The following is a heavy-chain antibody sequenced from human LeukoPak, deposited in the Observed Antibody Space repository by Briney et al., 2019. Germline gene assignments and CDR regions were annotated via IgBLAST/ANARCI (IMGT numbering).Heavy chain of an antibody. CDR1: GYTFTGYY. J-gene: IGHJ4*02. CDR2: IDPNSGGT. CDR3: ARVGSSSWYSFDY. V-gene: IGHV1-2*06. D-gene: IGHD6-13*01. Sequence: ASVKVSCKASGYTFTGYYMHWVRQAPGQGLEWMGRIDPNSGGTNNVQKFQGRVTMTRDTSISTAYMELSRLRSDDTAVYYCARVGSSSWYSFDYWGQGTLVTVSS.